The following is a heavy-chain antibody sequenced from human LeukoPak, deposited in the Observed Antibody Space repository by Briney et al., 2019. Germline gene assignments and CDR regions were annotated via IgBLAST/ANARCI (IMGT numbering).Heavy chain of an antibody. D-gene: IGHD3-10*01. CDR3: AREGGNYYGSGSYGGYYYYLDV. V-gene: IGHV4-59*01. J-gene: IGHJ6*03. Sequence: SETLSLTCTVSGGSMNPYYWTWIRQSPGQGLEWIGYIYFTGSTTYNPPPKSPVTFSVDRSTNQFSLKLTSVTAADTAVYYCAREGGNYYGSGSYGGYYYYLDVWGKGTTVTVSS. CDR1: GGSMNPYY. CDR2: IYFTGST.